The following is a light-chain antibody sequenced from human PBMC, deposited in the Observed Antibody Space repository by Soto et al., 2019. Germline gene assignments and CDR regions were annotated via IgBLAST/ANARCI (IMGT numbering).Light chain of an antibody. Sequence: EIVLTQSPGTLSLSPGERATLSCRASQSVSSSYLAWYQQKPGQAPRLLIYGASSRATGIPDRFSGSGSGTDFTLTISRLQPEDFVVYYCQHYGSSPTFGGGTKVEIK. J-gene: IGKJ4*01. V-gene: IGKV3-20*01. CDR1: QSVSSSY. CDR2: GAS. CDR3: QHYGSSPT.